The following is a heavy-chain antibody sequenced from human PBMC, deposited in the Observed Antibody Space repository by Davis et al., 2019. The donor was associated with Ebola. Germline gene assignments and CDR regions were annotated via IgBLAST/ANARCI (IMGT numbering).Heavy chain of an antibody. CDR3: AKDKNYDFWSGYPHDAFDI. CDR2: ISGSGGST. Sequence: GESLKISCAASGFTFSSYAMSWVRQAPGKGMEWVSAISGSGGSTYYADSVKGRFTISRDNSNNTLYLQMNSLRAEDTAIYYCAKDKNYDFWSGYPHDAFDIWGQGTMVTVSS. CDR1: GFTFSSYA. V-gene: IGHV3-23*01. J-gene: IGHJ3*02. D-gene: IGHD3-3*01.